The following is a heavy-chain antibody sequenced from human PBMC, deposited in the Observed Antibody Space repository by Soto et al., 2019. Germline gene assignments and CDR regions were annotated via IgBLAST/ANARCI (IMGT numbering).Heavy chain of an antibody. D-gene: IGHD2-8*01. V-gene: IGHV1-58*01. Sequence: ELVQSGPEAREPGTSVKVSCRASGFSFGDSAVQWVRQGRGQRLEWIGWIVVVNGNTNYAPRFEGRVTLTRDGSTSTSHMELTSLSSDDTAVYFCAVTDLPFRPLTEPTENGMDVWGQGTTVTVSS. CDR2: IVVVNGNT. CDR3: AVTDLPFRPLTEPTENGMDV. J-gene: IGHJ6*02. CDR1: GFSFGDSA.